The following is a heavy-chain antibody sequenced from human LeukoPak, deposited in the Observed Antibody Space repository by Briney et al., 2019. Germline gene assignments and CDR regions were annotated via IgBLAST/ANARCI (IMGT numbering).Heavy chain of an antibody. J-gene: IGHJ4*02. D-gene: IGHD2-15*01. CDR1: GGSIRSSSW. V-gene: IGHV4-4*02. CDR2: IYHSGTT. Sequence: SETLSLTCTVSGGSIRSSSWWSWVRQPPGEGLECIGEIYHSGTTNYNPSLKSRVTISVDESKNQFSLKLNSVTAADTAVYYGARAFLVGYSPEEYFFDYWGQGTLVTVSS. CDR3: ARAFLVGYSPEEYFFDY.